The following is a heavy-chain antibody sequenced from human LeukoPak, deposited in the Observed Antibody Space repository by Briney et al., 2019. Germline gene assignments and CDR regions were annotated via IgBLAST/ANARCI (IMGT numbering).Heavy chain of an antibody. V-gene: IGHV4-59*01. CDR2: IYYSGST. CDR3: ARGGSSGFDV. CDR1: GGSTSTYY. Sequence: SETLSLTCTVSGGSTSTYYWSCIRQPPGNALEWIGYIYYSGSTKYNPSLTSRVTISIDTSKKQFSLKLSSVTAADTAVYYCARGGSSGFDVWGQGTMVTVSS. D-gene: IGHD3-16*01. J-gene: IGHJ3*01.